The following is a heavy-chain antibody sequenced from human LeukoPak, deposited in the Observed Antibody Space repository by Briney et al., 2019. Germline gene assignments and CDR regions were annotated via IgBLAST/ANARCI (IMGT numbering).Heavy chain of an antibody. Sequence: SETLSLTCTVSGGSISSGGYYWSWIRQHPGKGLEWIGYIYYSGSTYYNPSLKSRVTISVDTSKNQFSLKLSSVTAADTAVYYCARTPYCSSTSCLLGYYXXGMDVWGQGTTVTVSS. J-gene: IGHJ6*02. CDR2: IYYSGST. D-gene: IGHD2-2*01. CDR3: ARTPYCSSTSCLLGYYXXGMDV. CDR1: GGSISSGGYY. V-gene: IGHV4-31*03.